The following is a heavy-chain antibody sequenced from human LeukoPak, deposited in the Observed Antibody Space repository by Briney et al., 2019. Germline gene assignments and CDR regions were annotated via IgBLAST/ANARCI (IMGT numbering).Heavy chain of an antibody. Sequence: GGSQRLSCAAAGFAFNSHAMAWVRQAPGKGLEWISLISSSGHGTFYADSVKGRFTVSRDFSKNTLYLEMSSLRAEDTAVYFCAKIRFLQTSPHFDPWGQGALITVSS. CDR2: ISSSGHGT. D-gene: IGHD4-11*01. J-gene: IGHJ5*02. CDR1: GFAFNSHA. V-gene: IGHV3-23*01. CDR3: AKIRFLQTSPHFDP.